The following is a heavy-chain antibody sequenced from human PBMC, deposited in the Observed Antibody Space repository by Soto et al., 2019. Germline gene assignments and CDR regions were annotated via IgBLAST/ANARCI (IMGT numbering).Heavy chain of an antibody. D-gene: IGHD3-3*01. Sequence: GSLRLSCAASGFTFSTYAMGWVRQAPGKGLEWVSGVSGGGVTYYADSVEGRFTISRDNAKNSLYLQMNSLRAEDTAVYYCASNDFWSGYYRDFDYWGQGTLVTVSS. CDR2: VSGGGVT. CDR1: GFTFSTYA. CDR3: ASNDFWSGYYRDFDY. J-gene: IGHJ4*02. V-gene: IGHV3-23*01.